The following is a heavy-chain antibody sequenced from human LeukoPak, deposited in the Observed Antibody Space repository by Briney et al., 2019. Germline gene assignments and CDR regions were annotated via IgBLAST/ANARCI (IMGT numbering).Heavy chain of an antibody. Sequence: SQTLSLTCAISGDSVSSNSASWNWIRQAPSRGLEWLGRTYYRSKWYSDYAVSVKSRITINPDTSKNQFSLKLSSVTAADTAVYYCASRSGIAAAGTGGGGYYYYMDVWGKGTTVTVSS. CDR1: GDSVSSNSAS. D-gene: IGHD6-13*01. J-gene: IGHJ6*03. CDR3: ASRSGIAAAGTGGGGYYYYMDV. CDR2: TYYRSKWYS. V-gene: IGHV6-1*01.